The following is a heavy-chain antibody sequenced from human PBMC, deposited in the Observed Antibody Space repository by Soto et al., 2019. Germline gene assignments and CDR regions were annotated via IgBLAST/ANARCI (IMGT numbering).Heavy chain of an antibody. Sequence: QVQLVQSGAEVKKPGSSVTVSCKASGGTFSSYTISWVRQAPGQGLEWMGGIIPIFGTANYAQKFQGRVTITADESTRTAYMELSSLRSEDTAVYYCARGNDGWLQLSYFDLWGRGTLVTVSP. V-gene: IGHV1-69*12. CDR1: GGTFSSYT. J-gene: IGHJ2*01. CDR3: ARGNDGWLQLSYFDL. D-gene: IGHD5-12*01. CDR2: IIPIFGTA.